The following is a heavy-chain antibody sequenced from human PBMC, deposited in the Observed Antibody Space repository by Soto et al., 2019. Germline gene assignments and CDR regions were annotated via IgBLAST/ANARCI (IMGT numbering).Heavy chain of an antibody. J-gene: IGHJ5*02. D-gene: IGHD5-12*01. CDR1: GFPFSGYA. CDR2: IAGNGGTT. CDR3: VKDPLRNGLNGFDP. V-gene: IGHV3-23*01. Sequence: EVQLLESGGGLVQPGGSLTLSCAASGFPFSGYAMSWVRQAPGKGLEWVSAIAGNGGTTYYADSVKGRFTISRDNFKNTVYLQMKSLRGEDTAIYYCVKDPLRNGLNGFDPWGQGTLVTVSS.